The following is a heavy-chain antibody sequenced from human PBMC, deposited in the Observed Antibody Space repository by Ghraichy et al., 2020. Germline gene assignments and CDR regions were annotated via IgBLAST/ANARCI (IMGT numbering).Heavy chain of an antibody. Sequence: GGSLRLSCAASGFTFSSYWMHWVRKAPGKGLVWVSRINSDGSSTSYADSVKGRFTISRDNAKNTLYLQMNSLRVEDTAVYYCARETNYYYGMDVWGQGTTVTVSS. CDR3: ARETNYYYGMDV. CDR2: INSDGSST. D-gene: IGHD1-1*01. J-gene: IGHJ6*02. CDR1: GFTFSSYW. V-gene: IGHV3-74*01.